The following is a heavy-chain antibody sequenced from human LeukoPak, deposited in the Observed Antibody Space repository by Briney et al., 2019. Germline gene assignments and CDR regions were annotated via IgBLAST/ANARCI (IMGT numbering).Heavy chain of an antibody. CDR3: ARSRAMIVVASPYYFDY. Sequence: ASVKVSCKASGYTFTGYYMHWVRQAPGQGLEWMGWINPNSGGTNYAQKFQGRVTMTRDTSISTAYMELSRLRSDGTAVYYCARSRAMIVVASPYYFDYWGQGTLVTVSS. CDR2: INPNSGGT. D-gene: IGHD3-22*01. CDR1: GYTFTGYY. J-gene: IGHJ4*02. V-gene: IGHV1-2*02.